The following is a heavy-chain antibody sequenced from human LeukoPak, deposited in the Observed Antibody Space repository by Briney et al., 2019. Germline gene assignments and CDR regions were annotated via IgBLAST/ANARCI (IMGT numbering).Heavy chain of an antibody. V-gene: IGHV3-48*02. CDR1: GFTFSTYT. CDR2: ISNSRDV. Sequence: GGSLRLSCAASGFTFSTYTMNRVRQAPGKGLEWVSTISNSRDVHYSDSVKGRFTISRDNARNSLYLQMNSLRDEDTAVYYCTRDGLHTAHFDYWGQGTLVSVSS. D-gene: IGHD5-18*01. CDR3: TRDGLHTAHFDY. J-gene: IGHJ4*02.